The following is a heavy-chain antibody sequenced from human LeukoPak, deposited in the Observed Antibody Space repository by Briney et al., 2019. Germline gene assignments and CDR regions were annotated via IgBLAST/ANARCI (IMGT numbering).Heavy chain of an antibody. CDR3: ARCDSSGDFYYYYGMDV. CDR1: GFTFSSYW. V-gene: IGHV3-7*01. CDR2: IKQDGSEK. J-gene: IGHJ6*02. Sequence: GGSLRLSCAASGFTFSSYWMSWVRQAPGKGLEWVANIKQDGSEKYYVDSVKGRFTISRDNAKNSLYLQMNSLRAEDTAVYYCARCDSSGDFYYYYGMDVWGQGTTVTVSS. D-gene: IGHD3-22*01.